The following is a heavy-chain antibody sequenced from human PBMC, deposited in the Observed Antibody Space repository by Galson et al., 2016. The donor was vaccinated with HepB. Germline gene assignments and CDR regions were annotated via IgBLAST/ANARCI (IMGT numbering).Heavy chain of an antibody. CDR1: GFAFNDYG. CDR3: VKPERSRAGPGIFHFDY. J-gene: IGHJ4*02. CDR2: ISWDGGNT. D-gene: IGHD6-13*01. Sequence: SLRLSCAASGFAFNDYGMHWIRQAPGKGLEWVSLISWDGGNTYYEGSVKGRFTISRDNRKNSLYLQMNSLRVEDTAFYYCVKPERSRAGPGIFHFDYWGQGTLVTVSS. V-gene: IGHV3-43D*03.